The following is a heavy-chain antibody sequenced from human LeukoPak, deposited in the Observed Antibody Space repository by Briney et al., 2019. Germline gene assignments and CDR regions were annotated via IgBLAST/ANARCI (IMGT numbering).Heavy chain of an antibody. D-gene: IGHD3-9*01. CDR2: ISYSGST. CDR1: GGSISSYY. Sequence: PSETLSLTCTVSGGSISSYYWSWIRQPPGKGLEWIGHISYSGSTNYNPSLKSRVTVSIDTSKNQVSLKSSSMTAADTAVYYCARGFDGPNAFDIWGQGTMVTVSS. CDR3: ARGFDGPNAFDI. J-gene: IGHJ3*02. V-gene: IGHV4-59*01.